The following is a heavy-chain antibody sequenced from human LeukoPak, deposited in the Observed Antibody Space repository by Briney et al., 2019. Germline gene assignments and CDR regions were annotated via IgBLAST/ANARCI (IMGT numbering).Heavy chain of an antibody. V-gene: IGHV1-2*02. CDR3: ARPRAGYSSSWYVGNWFDP. J-gene: IGHJ5*02. D-gene: IGHD6-13*01. Sequence: GASVKVSCKASGYTFTGYYMHWVRQAPGQGLEWMGWINPNSGGTNYAQKFQGRVTMTRDTSISTAYMELSRLRSDDTAVYYCARPRAGYSSSWYVGNWFDPWGQGTLVTVSS. CDR2: INPNSGGT. CDR1: GYTFTGYY.